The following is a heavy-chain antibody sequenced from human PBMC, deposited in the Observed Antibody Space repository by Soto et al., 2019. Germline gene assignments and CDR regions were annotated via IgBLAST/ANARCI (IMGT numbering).Heavy chain of an antibody. CDR1: GFTFNNYA. J-gene: IGHJ4*02. CDR2: ISGGGDTT. CDR3: AKGRGGSGSLTPRVDF. D-gene: IGHD3-10*01. V-gene: IGHV3-23*01. Sequence: EVQLLESGGGVVQPGGSLRLSCAASGFTFNNYAMTWVRQAPGKGLEWVSAISGGGDTTSYADSVKGRFTVSRDGSKNTLYLQMSSRRAEDTALYYCAKGRGGSGSLTPRVDFWGQGTLVTVSS.